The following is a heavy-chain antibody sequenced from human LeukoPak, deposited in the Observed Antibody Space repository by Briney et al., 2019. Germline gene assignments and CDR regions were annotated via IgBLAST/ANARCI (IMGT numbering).Heavy chain of an antibody. CDR1: GYSISNGYY. J-gene: IGHJ6*03. CDR3: ARQHDSYYYYYIDV. Sequence: SETLSLTCAVSGYSISNGYYWVWIRQPPVRGLEWIGSLYHSDSAYYNTSLRSRVSISVDTSKNQFSLTLSFVTAADTAVYYCARQHDSYYYYYIDVWGSGTTVTVSS. CDR2: LYHSDSA. V-gene: IGHV4-38-2*01.